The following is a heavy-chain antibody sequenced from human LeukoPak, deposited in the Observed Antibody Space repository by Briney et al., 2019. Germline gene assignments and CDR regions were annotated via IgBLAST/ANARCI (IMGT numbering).Heavy chain of an antibody. CDR3: AIFGGNPLNWFSP. D-gene: IGHD4-23*01. J-gene: IGHJ5*02. CDR2: FHPEEDKI. Sequence: SVKVSCKVSGYSFSELSIHWVRQAPGKGLEWMGGFHPEEDKIVHPQKSQGRVTMTEDTSTDTAYMELSSLRSEDTAVYYCAIFGGNPLNWFSPWGQGTLVIVSS. CDR1: GYSFSELS. V-gene: IGHV1-24*01.